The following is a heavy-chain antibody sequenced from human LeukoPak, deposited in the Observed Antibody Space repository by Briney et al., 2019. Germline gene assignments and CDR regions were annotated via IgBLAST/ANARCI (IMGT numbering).Heavy chain of an antibody. CDR2: ISSSSSHT. V-gene: IGHV3-11*05. CDR3: AREGHKGWYMGR. Sequence: GGSLRLSCTTSGFTFSDYYMSWIRQAPGKGLEWLSYISSSSSHTNYVDSVKGRFTISRDNAKNSLYLQMNSLRAEDTAVYYCAREGHKGWYMGRWGQGTLVTVSS. J-gene: IGHJ4*02. CDR1: GFTFSDYY. D-gene: IGHD6-19*01.